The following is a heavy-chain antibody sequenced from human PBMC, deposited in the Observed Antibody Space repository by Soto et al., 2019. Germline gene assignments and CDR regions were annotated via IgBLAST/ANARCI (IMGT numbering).Heavy chain of an antibody. Sequence: QPQLQESGPGLVKPSETLSLTCNVSGASTDSTIHYWAWIRQSPGKGLEWIGSISHSGSTHYNPSLKSRITISADKSKNQFSLTLTTVTPADTAVYFCARHMDYNILTGYLDWGQGTLVTVS. CDR2: ISHSGST. CDR1: GASTDSTIHY. CDR3: ARHMDYNILTGYLD. V-gene: IGHV4-39*01. J-gene: IGHJ4*02. D-gene: IGHD3-9*01.